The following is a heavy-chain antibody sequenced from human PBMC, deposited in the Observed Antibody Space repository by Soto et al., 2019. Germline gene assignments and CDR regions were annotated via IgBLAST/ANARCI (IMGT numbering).Heavy chain of an antibody. CDR3: PRSINGNYEYYFDY. CDR1: GFSLSSKGMS. Sequence: SGRTLVNPQQTLILTCAFSGFSLSSKGMSVSWIRQPPGKALEFLALIDWEEEKFYSPSLRTRLTVSRDTSKSQVVLTLTNVDPLDTATYSCPRSINGNYEYYFDYWGQGTLVNVSS. V-gene: IGHV2-70*01. D-gene: IGHD1-7*01. J-gene: IGHJ4*02. CDR2: IDWEEEK.